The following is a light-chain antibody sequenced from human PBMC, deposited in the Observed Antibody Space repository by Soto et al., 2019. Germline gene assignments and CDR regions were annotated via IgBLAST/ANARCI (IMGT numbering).Light chain of an antibody. CDR3: QPYNSYSRT. J-gene: IGKJ1*01. CDR1: ESISSF. CDR2: KAS. V-gene: IGKV1-5*03. Sequence: IQVPKSPSALPTSVGDRVTITCRASESISSFLAWYQQKPGKAPNLLIYKASSLESGVPSRFSGSGSGTEFTLTISSLQPDDFATYYCQPYNSYSRTFGQGTKVDNK.